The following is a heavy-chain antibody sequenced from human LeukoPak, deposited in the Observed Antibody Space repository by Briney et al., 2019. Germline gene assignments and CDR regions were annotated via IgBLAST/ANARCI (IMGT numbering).Heavy chain of an antibody. CDR2: IKQDGSEK. CDR1: EFSVGSNY. CDR3: ARERIILWWHGPFDY. V-gene: IGHV3-7*01. D-gene: IGHD2-21*01. Sequence: QSGGSLRLSCAASEFSVGSNYMTWVRQAPGKGLEWVANIKQDGSEKYYVDSVKGRFTISRDNAKNSLYLQMNSLRAEDTAVYYCARERIILWWHGPFDYWGQGTLVTVSS. J-gene: IGHJ4*02.